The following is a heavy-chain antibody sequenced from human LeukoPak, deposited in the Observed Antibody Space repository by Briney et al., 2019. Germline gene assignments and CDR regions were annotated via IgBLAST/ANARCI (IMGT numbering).Heavy chain of an antibody. V-gene: IGHV3-23*01. J-gene: IGHJ4*02. CDR3: AKDWDYGDYTGAYFFDY. CDR1: GFTFSSYV. Sequence: RPGGSLRLSCAASGFTFSSYVMSWVRQAPGKGLEWVSAISGSGGSTYYADSVKGRFTISRDNSKNTLYLQMNSLRAEDTAVYYCAKDWDYGDYTGAYFFDYWGQGTLVTVSS. D-gene: IGHD4-17*01. CDR2: ISGSGGST.